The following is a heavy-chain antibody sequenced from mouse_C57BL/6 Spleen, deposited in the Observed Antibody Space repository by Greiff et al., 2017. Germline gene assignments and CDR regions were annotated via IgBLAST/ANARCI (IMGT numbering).Heavy chain of an antibody. V-gene: IGHV1-64*01. J-gene: IGHJ2*01. CDR2: IHPNSGST. D-gene: IGHD1-1*01. CDR3: NYYGSSYDFDY. Sequence: QVQLQQPGAELVKPGASVKLSCKASGYTFTSYWMHWVKQRPGQGLEWIGMIHPNSGSTNYNEKFKSKATLTVDKSSSTAYMQLSSLTSEDSAVYYCNYYGSSYDFDYWGQGTTLTVSS. CDR1: GYTFTSYW.